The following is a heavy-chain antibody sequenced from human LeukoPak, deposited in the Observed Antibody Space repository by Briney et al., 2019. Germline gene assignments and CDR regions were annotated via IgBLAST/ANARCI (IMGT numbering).Heavy chain of an antibody. V-gene: IGHV4-59*01. D-gene: IGHD5-18*01. CDR2: IYYSGST. CDR1: GGSISSYY. CDR3: ASLQLKGDYFDY. Sequence: SETLSLTCTVSGGSISSYYWSWIRQPPGKGLEGIGYIYYSGSTNYNPSLKSRVTISVDTSKNQFSLKLSSVTAADTAVYYCASLQLKGDYFDYWGQGTLVTVSS. J-gene: IGHJ4*02.